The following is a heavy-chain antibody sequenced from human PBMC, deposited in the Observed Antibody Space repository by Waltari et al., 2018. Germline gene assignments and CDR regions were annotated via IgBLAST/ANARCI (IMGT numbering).Heavy chain of an antibody. J-gene: IGHJ5*02. D-gene: IGHD4-17*01. CDR3: ARDLMYGEHPLFDR. Sequence: DVQLSESGGGLVQQGGSLRLSWQSYGFTFGDSSMIWVGQAPGRGLWCVGFSRSKAYGAKTDYAASVRGRFTISRDDSKSIAYLQMNSLKTEDTAIYFCARDLMYGEHPLFDRWGQGTLVTVSS. CDR2: SRSKAYGAKT. V-gene: IGHV3-49*04. CDR1: GFTFGDSS.